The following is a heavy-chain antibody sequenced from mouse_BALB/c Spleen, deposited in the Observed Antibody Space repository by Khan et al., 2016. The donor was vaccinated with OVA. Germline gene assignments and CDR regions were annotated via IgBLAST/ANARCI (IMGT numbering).Heavy chain of an antibody. D-gene: IGHD1-1*01. V-gene: IGHV7-3*02. CDR2: IRNKANGYTT. Sequence: EVELVESGGGLVQPGGSLRLSCATSGFTFTDYYMSWVRQPPGKALEWLGFIRNKANGYTTEYSASVKGRFTISRDNSKSIVYLQMNTLRADDSATYYCARETVVDIYWYLEVWGAGTTGTVSS. CDR3: ARETVVDIYWYLEV. CDR1: GFTFTDYY. J-gene: IGHJ1*01.